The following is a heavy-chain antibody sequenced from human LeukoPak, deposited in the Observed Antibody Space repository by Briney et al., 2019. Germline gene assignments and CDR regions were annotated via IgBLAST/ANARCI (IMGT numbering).Heavy chain of an antibody. J-gene: IGHJ4*02. CDR1: GFTCSSYS. Sequence: GSLRLSCVASGFTCSSYSMSWVRQAPGKGLEWVSGISGSGGTTYYADSVKGRFTISRDDSKSTMYLQMNNLRVEDTAVYYCAKSRVATGTFYFDYWGQGTLVTVSS. V-gene: IGHV3-23*01. D-gene: IGHD6-13*01. CDR2: ISGSGGTT. CDR3: AKSRVATGTFYFDY.